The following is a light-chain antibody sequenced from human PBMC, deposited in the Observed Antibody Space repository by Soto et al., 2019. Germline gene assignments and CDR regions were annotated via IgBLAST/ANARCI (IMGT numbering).Light chain of an antibody. CDR3: SSYTSSSTLGV. V-gene: IGLV2-14*01. CDR2: EVS. Sequence: QSALTQPASVSGSPGQSITISCTGTSSDVGDYNYVSWYQQHPGKAPKLMIYEVSKRPSGVSNRFSGSKSGDTTSLTISGLQAEDEADYYCSSYTSSSTLGVFGGGTKLTVL. CDR1: SSDVGDYNY. J-gene: IGLJ3*02.